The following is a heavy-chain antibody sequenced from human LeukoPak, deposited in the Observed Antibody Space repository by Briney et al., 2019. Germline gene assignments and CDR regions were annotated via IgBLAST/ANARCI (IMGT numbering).Heavy chain of an antibody. CDR2: IYTSGST. V-gene: IGHV4-4*07. CDR1: GGSISSYY. CDR3: ARDSKTYYYGSGRGAYYMDV. D-gene: IGHD3-10*01. J-gene: IGHJ6*03. Sequence: SETLSLTCTVSGGSISSYYWSWIRQPAGKGLEWIGRIYTSGSTNYNPSLKSRVTMSVDTSKNQFSLKLSSVTAADTAVYYCARDSKTYYYGSGRGAYYMDVWGKGTTVTI.